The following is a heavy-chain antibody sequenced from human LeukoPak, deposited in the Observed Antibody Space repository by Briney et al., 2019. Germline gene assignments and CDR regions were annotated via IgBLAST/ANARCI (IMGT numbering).Heavy chain of an antibody. CDR3: ARAGAYWDHFDY. V-gene: IGHV4-59*01. Sequence: SETLSLTCTVSGGSISSYYWSWIRQPPGKGLEWIGYIYYVGSTNYNPSLKSRVTISVDTSKNQFSLKLSSVTAADTAVYYCARAGAYWDHFDYWGQGTLVTVSS. D-gene: IGHD2-8*02. CDR2: IYYVGST. CDR1: GGSISSYY. J-gene: IGHJ4*02.